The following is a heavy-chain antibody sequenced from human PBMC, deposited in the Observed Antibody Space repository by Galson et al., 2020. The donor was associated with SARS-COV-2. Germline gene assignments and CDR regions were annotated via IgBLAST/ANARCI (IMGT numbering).Heavy chain of an antibody. D-gene: IGHD3-10*01. CDR1: GFTFSSYG. J-gene: IGHJ6*02. V-gene: IGHV3-30*18. CDR3: ANRWEYGSGYAWYYYGMDV. CDR2: ISSDGTNK. Sequence: GESLKISCAASGFTFSSYGMHWVRQGPGKGLEWVAVISSDGTNKYYGDSVKGRFTISRDNSQNTLYLQMKSLRPEDTAVYYCANRWEYGSGYAWYYYGMDVWGQGTTVTVSS.